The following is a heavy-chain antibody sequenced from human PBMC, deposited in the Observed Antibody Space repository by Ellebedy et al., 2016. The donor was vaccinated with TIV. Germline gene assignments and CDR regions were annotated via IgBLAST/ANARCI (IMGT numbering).Heavy chain of an antibody. CDR2: IYSGGST. V-gene: IGHV3-66*01. Sequence: GGSLRLSCEVSGFTFSSYAMSWVRQAPGKGLEWVSVIYSGGSTYYADSVKGRFTISRDNSKNTLYLQMNSLRAEDTAVYYCARSVVVVPAAMGVGNNWFDPWGQGTLVTVSS. D-gene: IGHD2-2*01. CDR1: GFTFSSYA. J-gene: IGHJ5*02. CDR3: ARSVVVVPAAMGVGNNWFDP.